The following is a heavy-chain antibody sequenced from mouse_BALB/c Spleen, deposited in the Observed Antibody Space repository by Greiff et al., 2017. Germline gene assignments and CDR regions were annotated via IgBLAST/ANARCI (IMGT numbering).Heavy chain of an antibody. CDR2: IYPGGGYT. V-gene: IGHV1-63*02. CDR1: GYTFTNYW. Sequence: QVQLQQSGAELVRPGTSVKISCKASGYTFTNYWLGWVKQRPGHGLEWIGDIYPGGGYTNYNEKFKGKATLTADTSSSTAYMQLSSLTSEDSAVYFCARRGLYDGYYDAMDYWGQGTSVTVSS. D-gene: IGHD2-3*01. CDR3: ARRGLYDGYYDAMDY. J-gene: IGHJ4*01.